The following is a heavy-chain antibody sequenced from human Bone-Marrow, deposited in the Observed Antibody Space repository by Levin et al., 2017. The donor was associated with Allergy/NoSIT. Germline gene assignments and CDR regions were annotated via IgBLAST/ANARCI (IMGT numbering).Heavy chain of an antibody. D-gene: IGHD1-1*01. V-gene: IGHV3-23*01. Sequence: PGGSLRLSCVGSGFTFSNHAMGWARQAPGKGLEWVSDISVSGEDTHYADSVKGRFTISRDNSKNTMYLQMNSLRVEDTAVYYCAKDPNWNDAYWGQGTLVTVSS. CDR1: GFTFSNHA. CDR2: ISVSGEDT. CDR3: AKDPNWNDAY. J-gene: IGHJ4*02.